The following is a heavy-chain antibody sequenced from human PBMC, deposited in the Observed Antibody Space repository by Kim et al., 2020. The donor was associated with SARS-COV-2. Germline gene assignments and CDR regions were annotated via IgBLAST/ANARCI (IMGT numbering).Heavy chain of an antibody. Sequence: SETLSLTCTVSGGSISSGGYYWSWIRQHPGKGLEWIGYIYYSRSTYYNPSLKSRVTISVDTSKNQFSLKLSSVTAADTAVYYCARVSFLPGATYYYFDYWGQGTLVTVSS. J-gene: IGHJ4*02. D-gene: IGHD2-21*01. CDR1: GGSISSGGYY. CDR3: ARVSFLPGATYYYFDY. V-gene: IGHV4-31*03. CDR2: IYYSRST.